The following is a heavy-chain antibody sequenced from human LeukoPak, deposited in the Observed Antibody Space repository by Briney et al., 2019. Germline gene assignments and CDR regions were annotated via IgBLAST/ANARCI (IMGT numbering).Heavy chain of an antibody. V-gene: IGHV3-30-3*01. CDR1: GFTFSSYA. CDR2: ISYDGSNK. CDR3: ARLREGGGYSFDY. D-gene: IGHD2-21*01. Sequence: GGSLRLSCAASGFTFSSYAMHWVRQAPGKGLEWVAVISYDGSNKYYADSVKGRFTISRDNSKNTLYLQMNSLRAEDTAVYYCARLREGGGYSFDYWGQGTLVTVSS. J-gene: IGHJ4*02.